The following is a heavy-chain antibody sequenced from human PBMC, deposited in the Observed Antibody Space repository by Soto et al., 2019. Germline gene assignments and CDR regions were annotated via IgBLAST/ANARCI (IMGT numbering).Heavy chain of an antibody. D-gene: IGHD3-9*01. CDR3: ARGPVLRYFDWLLQTSDYYYGMDV. CDR1: GYTFTSYE. V-gene: IGHV1-8*01. Sequence: GASLKVSCKASGYTFTSYEINWLRQATGQGLEWMGWMNPNSGNTGYAQKFQGRVTMTRNTSISTAYMELSSLRSEDTAVYYCARGPVLRYFDWLLQTSDYYYGMDVWGQGTTVTVSS. J-gene: IGHJ6*02. CDR2: MNPNSGNT.